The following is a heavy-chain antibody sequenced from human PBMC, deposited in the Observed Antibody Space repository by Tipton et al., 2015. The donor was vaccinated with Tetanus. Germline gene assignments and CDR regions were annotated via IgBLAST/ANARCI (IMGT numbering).Heavy chain of an antibody. V-gene: IGHV4-39*01. CDR2: IYYSGST. Sequence: TLSLTCTVSGGSISSRSHYWGWIRQPPGKGLEWIGSIYYSGSTYYNPSLKSRVTISVDTSKNQFSLKLSSVTAADTAVYYCARVVEVAVAGMGLYYYYGMDVWGQGTTVTVSS. D-gene: IGHD6-19*01. J-gene: IGHJ6*02. CDR3: ARVVEVAVAGMGLYYYYGMDV. CDR1: GGSISSRSHY.